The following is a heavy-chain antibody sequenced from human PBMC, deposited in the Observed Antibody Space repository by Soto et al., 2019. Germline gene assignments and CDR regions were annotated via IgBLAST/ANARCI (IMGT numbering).Heavy chain of an antibody. CDR1: GFTFGSYS. V-gene: IGHV3-21*01. CDR2: ISSSSSYI. D-gene: IGHD6-13*01. CDR3: ARDPNIAAAPLIP. J-gene: IGHJ5*02. Sequence: PGGSLRLCCAAAGFTFGSYSMNWVRQAPGKGLEWVSSISSSSSYIYYADSVKGRFTISRDNAKNSLYLQMNSLRAEDTAVYYCARDPNIAAAPLIPWGQGTALTVSS.